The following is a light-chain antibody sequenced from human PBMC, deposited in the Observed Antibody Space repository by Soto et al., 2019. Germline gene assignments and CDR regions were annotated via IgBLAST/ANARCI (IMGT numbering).Light chain of an antibody. CDR3: MHGTHWPRT. CDR2: KVS. CDR1: QSLVYSDGNPC. Sequence: DVVMTQSPLSLPVTLGQPASISCRSSQSLVYSDGNPCLNWFQQRRGQSPRRLIYKVSNRDSGVPDRFSGSGSGTDFTLTISRVEAEDVGVYYCMHGTHWPRTFGQGTRLEIK. J-gene: IGKJ5*01. V-gene: IGKV2-30*01.